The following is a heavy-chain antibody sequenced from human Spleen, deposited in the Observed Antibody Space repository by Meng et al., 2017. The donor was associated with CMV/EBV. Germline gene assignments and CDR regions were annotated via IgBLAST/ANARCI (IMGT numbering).Heavy chain of an antibody. CDR3: ARAGEYYEGTGYGPVEL. D-gene: IGHD3-22*01. CDR1: GFTFSSYA. J-gene: IGHJ4*02. CDR2: VYGSGET. V-gene: IGHV3-23*01. Sequence: GGSLRLSCAASGFTFSSYAMSWVRQAPGKGLEWGSVVYGSGETYDEDSAKGRLTISRDSSKNTLYLQMNSLRAEDTAVYYCARAGEYYEGTGYGPVELWGQGTLVTVSS.